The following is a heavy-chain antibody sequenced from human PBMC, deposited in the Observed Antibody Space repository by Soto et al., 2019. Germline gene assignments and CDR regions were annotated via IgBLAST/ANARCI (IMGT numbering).Heavy chain of an antibody. J-gene: IGHJ6*03. D-gene: IGHD4-17*01. CDR3: ARGHREATTYYMDV. V-gene: IGHV4-31*03. CDR1: GGSISSGGYY. Sequence: QVQLQESGPGLVKPSQTLSLTCTVSGGSISSGGYYWSWIRQHPGKGLEWIGYIYYSGSTYYNPSLKSRVTISVDTSKNQVSLKLSSVTAADTAVDYCARGHREATTYYMDVWGKGTTVTVSS. CDR2: IYYSGST.